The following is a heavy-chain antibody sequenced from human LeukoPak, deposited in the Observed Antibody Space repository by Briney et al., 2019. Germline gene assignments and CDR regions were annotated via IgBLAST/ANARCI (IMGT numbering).Heavy chain of an antibody. CDR2: INQDGSEK. Sequence: PGGSLRLSCAASGFTFSIYVMHWVRQAPGKGLEWVANINQDGSEKYYVDSVKGRFTISRDNTKNSLYPQMNSLRAEDTAVYYCARDKSYGDSEDYWGQGTLVTVSS. CDR1: GFTFSIYV. D-gene: IGHD4-17*01. CDR3: ARDKSYGDSEDY. J-gene: IGHJ4*02. V-gene: IGHV3-7*01.